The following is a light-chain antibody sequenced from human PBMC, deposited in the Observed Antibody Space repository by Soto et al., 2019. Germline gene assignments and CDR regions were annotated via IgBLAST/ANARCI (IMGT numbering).Light chain of an antibody. CDR2: DVS. J-gene: IGLJ3*02. CDR1: SSDVGAYNS. V-gene: IGLV2-14*03. CDR3: SSYTCSSTHLRV. Sequence: QSALTQPASVSGSPGQSITISCTGTSSDVGAYNSVSWSQQHPGKAPKLMIYDVSNRPSGVSDRFSGSKSGNTASLTISGLQAEDEADYYCSSYTCSSTHLRVFGGGTKLTVL.